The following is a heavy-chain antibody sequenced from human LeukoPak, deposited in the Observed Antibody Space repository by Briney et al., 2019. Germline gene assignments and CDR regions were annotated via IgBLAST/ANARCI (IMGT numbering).Heavy chain of an antibody. Sequence: GGSLRLSCAASGFTFSSYAMSWVRQAPGKGLEGVSAISGSGGSTYYADSVKGRFTISRDNSKNTLYLQMNSLRAEDTAVYYCAKAFDPRWLQFYYYFDYWGQGTLVTVSS. J-gene: IGHJ4*02. CDR3: AKAFDPRWLQFYYYFDY. CDR2: ISGSGGST. D-gene: IGHD5-24*01. CDR1: GFTFSSYA. V-gene: IGHV3-23*01.